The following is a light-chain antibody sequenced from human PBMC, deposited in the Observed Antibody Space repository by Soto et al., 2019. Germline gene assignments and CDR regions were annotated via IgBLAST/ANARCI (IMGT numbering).Light chain of an antibody. CDR1: ENVRTF. V-gene: IGKV3-20*01. CDR3: YQYGSTPPT. Sequence: EVVLTQSPATLSLSPGERATLSCRASENVRTFVDWYQQKPGQAPRLLMFGASNRATGIPARFSGSGSGTDFTLTISRLEPEDFVVFYCYQYGSTPPTFGQGTKVDIK. CDR2: GAS. J-gene: IGKJ1*01.